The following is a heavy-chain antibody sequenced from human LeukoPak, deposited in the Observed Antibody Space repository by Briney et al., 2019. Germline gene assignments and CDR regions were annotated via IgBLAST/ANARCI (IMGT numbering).Heavy chain of an antibody. D-gene: IGHD4-11*01. CDR1: RFTFSNYG. J-gene: IGHJ4*02. CDR2: IWYDGSNK. CDR3: ARGLPLLDY. Sequence: GGSLRLSCAASRFTFSNYGMHWVRQAPGKGLEWVAVIWYDGSNKYYADSVKGRFTISRDNSKNTQYLQMNSLRAEDTAVYYCARGLPLLDYWGQGTLVTVSS. V-gene: IGHV3-33*01.